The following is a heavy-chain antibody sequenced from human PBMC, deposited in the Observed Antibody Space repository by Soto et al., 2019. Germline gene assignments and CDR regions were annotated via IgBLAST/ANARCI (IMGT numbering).Heavy chain of an antibody. D-gene: IGHD7-27*01. CDR1: GYSISSGYY. CDR3: ARWSNWGSLGGDDAFDI. J-gene: IGHJ3*02. Sequence: SETLSLTCTVSGYSISSGYYWGWIRQPPGKGLEWIGSIYHSGSTYYNPSLKSRVTISVDTSKNQFSLKLSSVTAADTAVYYCARWSNWGSLGGDDAFDIWGQGTMVTVSS. V-gene: IGHV4-38-2*02. CDR2: IYHSGST.